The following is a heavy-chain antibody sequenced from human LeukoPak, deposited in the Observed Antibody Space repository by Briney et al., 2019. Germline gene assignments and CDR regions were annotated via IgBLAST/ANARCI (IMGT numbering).Heavy chain of an antibody. CDR1: GGSSSAYY. CDR2: IYNSGST. V-gene: IGHV4-59*01. D-gene: IGHD6-19*01. CDR3: AREFSD. J-gene: IGHJ4*02. Sequence: PSETLSLTCTVSGGSSSAYYYTWIRQTPGKGLEWIGLIYNSGSTNYNPSLKSRVIISADTSKNQFSLKLTSVTAADTAVYYCAREFSDWGQGTLVTVSS.